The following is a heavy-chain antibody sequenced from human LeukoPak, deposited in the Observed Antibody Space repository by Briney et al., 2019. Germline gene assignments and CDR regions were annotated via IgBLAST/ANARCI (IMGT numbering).Heavy chain of an antibody. J-gene: IGHJ4*02. V-gene: IGHV4-59*01. CDR3: ATYESFYDSGYFDY. D-gene: IGHD3-22*01. CDR2: IYYSGSP. CDR1: GGSINSYY. Sequence: SETLSLTCTVSGGSINSYYWNWIRQPPGKGLELIGYIYYSGSPTYNPSLKSRVTISVDTSKNQFSLQLSSVTAADTAGYYCATYESFYDSGYFDYWGQGTLVTVSS.